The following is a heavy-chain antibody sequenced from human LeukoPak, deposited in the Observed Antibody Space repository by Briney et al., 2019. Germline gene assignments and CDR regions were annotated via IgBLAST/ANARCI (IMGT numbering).Heavy chain of an antibody. J-gene: IGHJ4*02. CDR1: GGSISSYY. V-gene: IGHV4-59*01. CDR3: ARGGWSLDY. Sequence: SETLSLTCTVSGGSISSYYWSWIRQPPGKGLEWIGYIYSSGSTDYNPSLKSQVTISVDTSKNQFSLKLSSVTAADTAVYYCARGGWSLDYWGQGTLVTVSS. D-gene: IGHD6-19*01. CDR2: IYSSGST.